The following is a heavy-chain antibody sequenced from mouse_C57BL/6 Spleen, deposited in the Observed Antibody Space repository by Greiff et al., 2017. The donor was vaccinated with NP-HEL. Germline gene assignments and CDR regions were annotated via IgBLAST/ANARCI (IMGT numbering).Heavy chain of an antibody. CDR1: GYTFTSYW. D-gene: IGHD1-1*01. Sequence: VQLQQSGAELAKPGASVKLSCKASGYTFTSYWMHWVKQRPGQGLEWIGYINPSSGYTKYNQKFKDKATLTADNSSSTAYMQLSSLTYEDSAVYYCERGIITTVVARDYFDYWGQGTTLTVSS. CDR2: INPSSGYT. V-gene: IGHV1-7*01. J-gene: IGHJ2*01. CDR3: ERGIITTVVARDYFDY.